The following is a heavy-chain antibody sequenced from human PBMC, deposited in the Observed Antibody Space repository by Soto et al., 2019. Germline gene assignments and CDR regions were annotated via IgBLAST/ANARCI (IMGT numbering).Heavy chain of an antibody. J-gene: IGHJ6*03. D-gene: IGHD2-15*01. Sequence: GASVKVSCKASGYTFTSYGISWVRQAPGQGLEWMGWISAYNGNTNYAQKLQGRVTMTTDTSTSTAYMELRSLRSDDTAVYYCARVSGLGYCSGGSCHYYYMDVWGKGTTVTVSS. CDR1: GYTFTSYG. V-gene: IGHV1-18*01. CDR2: ISAYNGNT. CDR3: ARVSGLGYCSGGSCHYYYMDV.